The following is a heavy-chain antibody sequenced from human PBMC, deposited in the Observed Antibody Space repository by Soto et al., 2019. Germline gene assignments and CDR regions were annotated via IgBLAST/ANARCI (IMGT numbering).Heavy chain of an antibody. D-gene: IGHD3-3*01. V-gene: IGHV3-30-3*01. CDR2: ISYDGSNK. CDR3: AREGATIFGVVIRVMDV. J-gene: IGHJ6*02. Sequence: QVQLVESGGGVVQPGRFLRLSCAASGFTFSSYAMHWVRQAPGKGLEWGAVISYDGSNKDYADSVKGRFTISRDNSKNTLYLQMNSLRAEDTAVYYCAREGATIFGVVIRVMDVWGQGTTVTVSS. CDR1: GFTFSSYA.